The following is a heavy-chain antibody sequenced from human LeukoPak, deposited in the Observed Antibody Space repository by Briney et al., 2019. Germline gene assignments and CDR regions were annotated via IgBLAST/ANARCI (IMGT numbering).Heavy chain of an antibody. CDR3: ARDAGIAAAGFEY. J-gene: IGHJ4*02. CDR2: IIPIFGTA. D-gene: IGHD6-13*01. Sequence: ASVKVSCKASGGTFSSFAINWVRQAPGQGLEWMGGIIPIFGTANYAQKFQGRVTITADESTSTAYMELSSLRSEDTAVYYCARDAGIAAAGFEYWGQGTLVAVSS. V-gene: IGHV1-69*13. CDR1: GGTFSSFA.